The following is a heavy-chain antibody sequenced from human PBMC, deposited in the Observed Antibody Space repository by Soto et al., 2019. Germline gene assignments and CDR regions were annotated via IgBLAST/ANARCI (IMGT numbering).Heavy chain of an antibody. CDR1: GYTLTGYY. CDR2: INPNSGGT. D-gene: IGHD3-10*01. CDR3: ARGPIWFGDPTYYYGMDV. V-gene: IGHV1-2*04. J-gene: IGHJ6*02. Sequence: ASVKVSCKASGYTLTGYYMHWVRQAPGQGLEWMGWINPNSGGTNYAQKFQGWVTMTRDTSISTAYMELSRLRSDDTAVYYCARGPIWFGDPTYYYGMDVWGQGTTVTSP.